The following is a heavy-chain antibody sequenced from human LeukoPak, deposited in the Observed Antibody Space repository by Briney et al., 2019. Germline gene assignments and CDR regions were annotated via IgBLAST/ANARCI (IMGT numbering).Heavy chain of an antibody. V-gene: IGHV3-21*01. CDR1: GFTFTTYS. Sequence: PGGSLRLSCAASGFTFTTYSMNWVRQAPGRGLEWVSSISSSSSYIYYADSMKGRFTISRDNAKNSLYLQMNSLRAEDTAVYYCARVGGCSGTNCYTGYFDYWGQGTLVTVSS. J-gene: IGHJ4*02. CDR3: ARVGGCSGTNCYTGYFDY. CDR2: ISSSSSYI. D-gene: IGHD2-2*02.